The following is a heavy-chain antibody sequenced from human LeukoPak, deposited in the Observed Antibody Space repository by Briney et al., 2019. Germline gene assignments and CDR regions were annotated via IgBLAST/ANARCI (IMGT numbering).Heavy chain of an antibody. Sequence: PGGSLRLSCAASGFTFSSYAMSWVRQAPGKGLEWVSAISGSGGSTYYADSVKGRFTISRDNSKNTLYLQMNSLRAEDTAVYFCAREILAPGKTHDYWGQGTLVTVSS. J-gene: IGHJ4*02. V-gene: IGHV3-23*01. CDR2: ISGSGGST. CDR3: AREILAPGKTHDY. CDR1: GFTFSSYA.